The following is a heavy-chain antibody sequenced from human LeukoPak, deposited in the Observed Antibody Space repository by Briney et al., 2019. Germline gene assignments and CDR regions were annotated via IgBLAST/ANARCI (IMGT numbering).Heavy chain of an antibody. Sequence: GGSLRLSCAASGFTFSSYAMSWVRQAPGKGLEWVSAISGSGGSTYYADSVKGRFTISRDNAKNSLYLQMNSLRAEDTAVYYCARDLRVIVRGVDWFDPWGQGTLVTVSS. CDR3: ARDLRVIVRGVDWFDP. D-gene: IGHD3-10*02. J-gene: IGHJ5*02. CDR1: GFTFSSYA. CDR2: ISGSGGST. V-gene: IGHV3-23*01.